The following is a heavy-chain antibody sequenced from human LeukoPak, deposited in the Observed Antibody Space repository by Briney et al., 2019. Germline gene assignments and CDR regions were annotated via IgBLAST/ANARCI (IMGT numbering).Heavy chain of an antibody. Sequence: GGSLRLSCAASGFTFSSYAMSWVRQAPGKGLEWVSAISGSGGSTYYADSVKGRFTISRDNSKNTLYLQMNSPRAEDTAVYYCAKDLNYYDSSGYSADYWGQGTLVTVSS. CDR2: ISGSGGST. V-gene: IGHV3-23*01. CDR3: AKDLNYYDSSGYSADY. CDR1: GFTFSSYA. J-gene: IGHJ4*02. D-gene: IGHD3-22*01.